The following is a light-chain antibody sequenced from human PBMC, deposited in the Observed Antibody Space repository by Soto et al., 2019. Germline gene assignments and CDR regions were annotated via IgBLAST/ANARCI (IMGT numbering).Light chain of an antibody. V-gene: IGLV2-11*01. J-gene: IGLJ1*01. CDR1: GSDVGHYNY. CDR2: DVS. Sequence: QSVLTQPRSVSGSPRQSVTISCTGTGSDVGHYNYVSWYQQNPGKAPKLMIHDVSKRPSGVPDRFSGSKSGYTASLTISGLQAEDEADYYCQSYDSSLSVSYVFGTGTKVTVL. CDR3: QSYDSSLSVSYV.